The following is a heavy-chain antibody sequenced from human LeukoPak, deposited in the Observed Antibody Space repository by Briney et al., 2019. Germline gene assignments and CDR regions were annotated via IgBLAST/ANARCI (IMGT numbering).Heavy chain of an antibody. CDR3: ARDSRHLLYYFDY. CDR2: IWYDGSNK. J-gene: IGHJ4*02. D-gene: IGHD2/OR15-2a*01. V-gene: IGHV3-33*08. CDR1: GFTFSSYA. Sequence: GGSLRLSCAASGFTFSSYAMHWVRQAPGKGLEWVAVIWYDGSNKYYPDSVKGRFTISRDNSKNTLYLQMNSLRAEDTAVYYCARDSRHLLYYFDYWGQGTLVTVSS.